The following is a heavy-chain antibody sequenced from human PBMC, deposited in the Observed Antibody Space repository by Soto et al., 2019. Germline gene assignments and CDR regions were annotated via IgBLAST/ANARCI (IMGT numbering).Heavy chain of an antibody. J-gene: IGHJ4*02. CDR3: AREFDY. V-gene: IGHV4-30-2*01. CDR1: GTSISSGDYS. CDR2: IYHSGST. Sequence: QLQLQQSGSGLVKPSQTLSLTCAVSGTSISSGDYSWSWFRQPPGKGLEWIGYIYHSGSTSYNPSLKGRVTISVDRSTNQFSLKLSSVTATDTAVYYCAREFDYWGQGTLVTVSS.